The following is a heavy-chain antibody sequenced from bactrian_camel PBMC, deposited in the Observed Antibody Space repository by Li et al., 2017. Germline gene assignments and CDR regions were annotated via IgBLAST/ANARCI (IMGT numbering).Heavy chain of an antibody. Sequence: HVQLVESGGGSVQSGGSLRLNCTSPGLAFDDQDMAWYRQAPGNECELVSSISSFGDTYYADSVKGRFTISQDNAKNSVDLQMNSLKTDDTAVYYCAIGSYCSGASCPLRGQGTQVTVS. CDR1: GLAFDDQD. D-gene: IGHD2*01. V-gene: IGHV3S55*01. CDR3: AIGSYCSGASCPL. CDR2: ISSFGDT. J-gene: IGHJ4*01.